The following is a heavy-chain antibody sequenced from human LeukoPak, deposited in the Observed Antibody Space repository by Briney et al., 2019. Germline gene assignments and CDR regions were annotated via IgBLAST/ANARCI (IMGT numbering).Heavy chain of an antibody. J-gene: IGHJ4*02. CDR3: VSFYETY. CDR2: INSDGSWT. CDR1: GNYW. V-gene: IGHV3-74*01. Sequence: GGSLRLSCAASGNYWMRWVRQVPGKGLVWVSHINSDGSWTSYADSVKGRFTISKDNAKNTVYLQMNSLRAEDTAVYYCVSFYETYWGRGTLVTVSS. D-gene: IGHD2/OR15-2a*01.